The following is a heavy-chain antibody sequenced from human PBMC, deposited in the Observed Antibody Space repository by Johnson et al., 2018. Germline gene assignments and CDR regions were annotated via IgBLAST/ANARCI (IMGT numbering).Heavy chain of an antibody. J-gene: IGHJ3*02. CDR2: ISSNGGST. V-gene: IGHV3-64*01. D-gene: IGHD1-1*01. CDR1: GFTFSSYA. CDR3: ARGGTSDAFDI. Sequence: VQLVESGGGLVQPGGSLRLSCAASGFTFSSYAMHWVRQAPGKGLEYVSAISSNGGSTYSANSVKGRFTISRDNSKNTLYLQMGSLRAEDMAVYYCARGGTSDAFDIWGQGTMVTVSS.